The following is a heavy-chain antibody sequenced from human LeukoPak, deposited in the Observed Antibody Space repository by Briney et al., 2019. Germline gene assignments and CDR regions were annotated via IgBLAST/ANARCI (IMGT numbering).Heavy chain of an antibody. D-gene: IGHD6-19*01. Sequence: KPSETLSLTCTVSGGSISSSSYYWGWIRQPPGKGLEWIGGIYYSGSTYYNPSLKSRVTISVDTSKNQFSLKLSSVTAADTAVYYCARGRPYSSGWNPNFDYWGQGTLVTVSS. CDR1: GGSISSSSYY. CDR3: ARGRPYSSGWNPNFDY. CDR2: IYYSGST. J-gene: IGHJ4*02. V-gene: IGHV4-39*07.